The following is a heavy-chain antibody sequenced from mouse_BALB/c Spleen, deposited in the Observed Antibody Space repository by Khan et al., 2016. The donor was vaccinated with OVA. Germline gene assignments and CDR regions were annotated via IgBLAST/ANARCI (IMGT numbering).Heavy chain of an antibody. CDR1: GYTFTDYV. CDR3: ARSGYGSLVY. V-gene: IGHV1-77*01. CDR2: IYPGSGST. J-gene: IGHJ2*01. D-gene: IGHD1-1*01. Sequence: QVQLKQSGPELVKPGASVKMSCKASGYTFTDYVINWVKQRTGQGLEWIGEIYPGSGSTYYNEKFKGKATLTADKSSNTAYMQLCSLTSEDSAVYFCARSGYGSLVYWGQGTTLTVSS.